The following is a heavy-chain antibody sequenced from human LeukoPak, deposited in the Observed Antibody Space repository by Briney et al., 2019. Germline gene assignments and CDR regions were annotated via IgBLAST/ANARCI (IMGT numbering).Heavy chain of an antibody. D-gene: IGHD3-10*01. CDR3: ARVGDHYHWNFDL. Sequence: AGGSLRLSCAASGFSVGTKYMNWVRQAPGKGLEWTSILYSGGDTYYADSVKGRFTVSRDNSRNTLSLQMNSLRVEDTAVYYCARVGDHYHWNFDLWGRGTLVTVSS. V-gene: IGHV3-53*01. J-gene: IGHJ2*01. CDR2: LYSGGDT. CDR1: GFSVGTKY.